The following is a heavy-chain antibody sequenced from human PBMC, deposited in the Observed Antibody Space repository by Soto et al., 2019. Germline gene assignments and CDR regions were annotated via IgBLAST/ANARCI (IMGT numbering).Heavy chain of an antibody. CDR2: ISGSGDST. D-gene: IGHD5-18*01. CDR1: GFTFSSYA. CDR3: AIGYSYAPLEP. Sequence: PXESLRLFCAASGFTFSSYAMSWVRQAPGKGLEWVSGISGSGDSTYYADSVKGRFTISRDNSKNTLYLQMNSLRAEDTAVYYCAIGYSYAPLEPWGQGTLVTVSS. V-gene: IGHV3-23*01. J-gene: IGHJ5*02.